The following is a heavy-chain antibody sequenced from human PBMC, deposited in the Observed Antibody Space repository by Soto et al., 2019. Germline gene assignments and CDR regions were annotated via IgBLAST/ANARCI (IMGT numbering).Heavy chain of an antibody. J-gene: IGHJ4*02. CDR2: LYYSGTT. CDR3: ARTSRGSKYGYYFDY. CDR1: GGSVNNGSYY. D-gene: IGHD5-12*01. V-gene: IGHV4-61*01. Sequence: PSETLSLTCTVSGGSVNNGSYYWSWTRQPPGKGLEWIGYLYYSGTTNYNPSLKSLFTLSVDTSKTQLSLKVKSVTAADTAVYYCARTSRGSKYGYYFDYWGQGLLVTVSS.